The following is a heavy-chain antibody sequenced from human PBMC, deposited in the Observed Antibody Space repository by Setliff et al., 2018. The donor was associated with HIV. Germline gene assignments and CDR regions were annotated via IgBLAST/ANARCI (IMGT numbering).Heavy chain of an antibody. CDR1: GGSISNYY. V-gene: IGHV4-59*08. D-gene: IGHD3-3*01. J-gene: IGHJ3*02. Sequence: SETLSLTCTVSGGSISNYYWSWIRQPPGKGLQWIGYIYYSGSTNYNPSLKSRVTISVDTSKNQFSLKLTSVTAADTALYYCARHFSIFGVTIISNDAFDIWGRGTMVTVSS. CDR3: ARHFSIFGVTIISNDAFDI. CDR2: IYYSGST.